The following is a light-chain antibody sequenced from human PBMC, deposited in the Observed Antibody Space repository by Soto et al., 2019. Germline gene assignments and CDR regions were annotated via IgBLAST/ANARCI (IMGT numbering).Light chain of an antibody. CDR1: SSDFGNYNL. J-gene: IGLJ1*01. V-gene: IGLV2-23*02. Sequence: QSVLTQPASVSGSPGQSITISCTGTSSDFGNYNLVSWYQQHPGKVPKLILFEVNKRPSGVSGRFSGSKSGNTASLIISGLQAEDEADYYCCSFTSSNTHVFGTGTKVTVL. CDR2: EVN. CDR3: CSFTSSNTHV.